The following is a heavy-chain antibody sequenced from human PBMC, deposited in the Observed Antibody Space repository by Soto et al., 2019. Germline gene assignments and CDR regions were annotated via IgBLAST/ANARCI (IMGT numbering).Heavy chain of an antibody. CDR2: IKQDGSDK. V-gene: IGHV3-7*01. Sequence: PGGSLRLACEAAGFTFSSYWMSWVCQAPGKGLEWVANIKQDGSDKYYVDSVKGRFTISRDNAKNSLYLQMNSLRAEDTAVYYCAREGSYYDSQGIDYWGQGTLVTVSS. CDR3: AREGSYYDSQGIDY. J-gene: IGHJ4*02. D-gene: IGHD3-22*01. CDR1: GFTFSSYW.